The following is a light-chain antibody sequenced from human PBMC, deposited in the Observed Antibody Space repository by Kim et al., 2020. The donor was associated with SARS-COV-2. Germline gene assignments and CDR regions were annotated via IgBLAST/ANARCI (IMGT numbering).Light chain of an antibody. J-gene: IGKJ2*01. CDR2: GAS. CDR3: QQYGTSPYT. V-gene: IGKV3-20*01. Sequence: TSSYLAWYQQKPGQAPRLLIYGASSRATDIPDRFSGSESGTDFTLTISRLEPEDFAVYYCQQYGTSPYTFGQGTKLEI. CDR1: TSSY.